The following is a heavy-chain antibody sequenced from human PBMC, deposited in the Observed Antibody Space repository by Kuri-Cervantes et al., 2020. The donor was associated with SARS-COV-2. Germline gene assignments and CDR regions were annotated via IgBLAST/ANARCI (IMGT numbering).Heavy chain of an antibody. D-gene: IGHD3-10*01. J-gene: IGHJ4*02. CDR3: ARGIIWFGELLYYFDY. CDR1: GGSFSGYY. V-gene: IGHV4-34*01. CDR2: INHSGST. Sequence: SETLSLTCAVYGGSFSGYYWSWIRQPPGKGLEWIGEINHSGSTSYNPSLKSRVTISVDTSKNQFSLKLSSVTAADTAVYYCARGIIWFGELLYYFDYWGQGTLVTVSS.